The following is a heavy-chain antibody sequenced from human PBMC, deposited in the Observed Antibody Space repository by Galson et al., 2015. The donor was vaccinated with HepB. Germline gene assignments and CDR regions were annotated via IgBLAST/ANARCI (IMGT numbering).Heavy chain of an antibody. J-gene: IGHJ5*02. CDR2: ISGSGGST. D-gene: IGHD6-13*01. CDR1: GFTFSSYA. V-gene: IGHV3-23*01. CDR3: AKGASFGIAASGRARFDP. Sequence: SLRLSCAASGFTFSSYAMSWVRQAPGKGLEWVSAISGSGGSTYYADSVKGRFTISRDNSKNTLYLQMNSLRAEDTAVYYCAKGASFGIAASGRARFDPLGQGTLVTVSS.